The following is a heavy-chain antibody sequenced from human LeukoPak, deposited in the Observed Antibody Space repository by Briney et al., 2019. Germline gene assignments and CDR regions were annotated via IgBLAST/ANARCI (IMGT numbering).Heavy chain of an antibody. Sequence: ASVKVSCKASGYTFTSYGISWVRQAPGQGLEWMGWISAYNGNTNYAQKLQGRVTMTTDTSTSTAYMELSSLRSEDTAVYYCARINYGDYRYGMDVWGQGTTVTVSS. V-gene: IGHV1-18*01. CDR3: ARINYGDYRYGMDV. CDR2: ISAYNGNT. CDR1: GYTFTSYG. J-gene: IGHJ6*02. D-gene: IGHD4-17*01.